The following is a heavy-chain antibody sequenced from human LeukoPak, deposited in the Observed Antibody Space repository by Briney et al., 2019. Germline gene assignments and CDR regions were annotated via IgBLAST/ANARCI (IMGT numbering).Heavy chain of an antibody. Sequence: TPSETLSLTCAVYGGSFSGHYWSWIRQPPGKGLEWIGEINHSGSTNYNPSLKSRVTISVDTSKNQFSLKLSSVTAADTAVYYCARDYYDYVWGSYRYTSRFDPWGQGTLVTVSS. CDR3: ARDYYDYVWGSYRYTSRFDP. D-gene: IGHD3-16*02. J-gene: IGHJ5*02. V-gene: IGHV4-34*01. CDR1: GGSFSGHY. CDR2: INHSGST.